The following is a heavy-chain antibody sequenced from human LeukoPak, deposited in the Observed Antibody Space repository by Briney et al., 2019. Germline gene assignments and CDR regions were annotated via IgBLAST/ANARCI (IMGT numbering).Heavy chain of an antibody. Sequence: PGESPKISCKDSGYSFSTYWVGWVRQVPGKGLEYMGIIFPGTSEVRYSPAFQGQVTISADKSLSSAYLQWTSLKASDSAMYYCARHTGRPQAGWFDPWGQGTLVTVSS. CDR1: GYSFSTYW. V-gene: IGHV5-51*01. CDR3: ARHTGRPQAGWFDP. J-gene: IGHJ5*02. CDR2: IFPGTSEV. D-gene: IGHD3-10*01.